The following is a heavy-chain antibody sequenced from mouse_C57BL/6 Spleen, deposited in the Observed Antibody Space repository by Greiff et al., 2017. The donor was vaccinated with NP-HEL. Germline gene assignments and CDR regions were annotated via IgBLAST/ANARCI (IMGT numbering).Heavy chain of an antibody. CDR2: IYPSDSET. CDR3: ARDDYDYFDD. CDR1: GYTFTSYW. J-gene: IGHJ2*01. D-gene: IGHD2-4*01. Sequence: VQLQQPGAELVRPGSSVKLSCKASGYTFTSYWMDWVKQRPGQGLEWIGNIYPSDSETHYNQKFKDKATLTVDKSSSTAYRQLSSLTSEDSAVYYCARDDYDYFDDWGQGTTLTVSS. V-gene: IGHV1-61*01.